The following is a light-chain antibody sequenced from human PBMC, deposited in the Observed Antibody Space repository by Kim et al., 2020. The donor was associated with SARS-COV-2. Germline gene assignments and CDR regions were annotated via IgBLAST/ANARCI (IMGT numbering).Light chain of an antibody. V-gene: IGLV3-1*01. CDR2: QDS. CDR1: KLGDKY. Sequence: VSPGQTASITCSGEKLGDKYASWYQQKPGQAPVLVIYQDSKRPSGIPERFSGSNSGNTATLTISGTQAMDEADYYCQAWDSSSVVFGGGTQLTV. CDR3: QAWDSSSVV. J-gene: IGLJ2*01.